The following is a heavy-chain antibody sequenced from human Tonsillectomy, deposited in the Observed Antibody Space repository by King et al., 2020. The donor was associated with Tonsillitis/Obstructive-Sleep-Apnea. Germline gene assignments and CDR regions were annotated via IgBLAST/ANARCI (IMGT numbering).Heavy chain of an antibody. D-gene: IGHD4/OR15-4a*01. CDR3: ARRLTLVALSFQYYMDV. Sequence: VQLQQWGAGLLKPSETLSLTCAVSGGSLSEDFWSWTRQPPGKGLEWIGEINHTGSTNYNASLRRRVTISVDASKNQFSLRLTSVTAADTAVYFCARRLTLVALSFQYYMDVWGKGTPVTVSS. V-gene: IGHV4-34*01. CDR1: GGSLSEDF. J-gene: IGHJ6*03. CDR2: INHTGST.